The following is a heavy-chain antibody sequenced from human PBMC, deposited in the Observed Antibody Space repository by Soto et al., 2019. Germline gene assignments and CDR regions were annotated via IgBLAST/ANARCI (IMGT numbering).Heavy chain of an antibody. CDR2: IYYIGST. J-gene: IGHJ5*02. CDR1: GTSISSYY. V-gene: IGHV4-59*01. D-gene: IGHD2-2*01. Sequence: AETLSLTCTVSGTSISSYYWSWIHQPPGKGLEGIGYIYYIGSTKYNPSLKSRVTISVATAKPQVPLKLRSVTAADTAVYYCARGRRRQLLNWLDLWGQGTLVTVSS. CDR3: ARGRRRQLLNWLDL.